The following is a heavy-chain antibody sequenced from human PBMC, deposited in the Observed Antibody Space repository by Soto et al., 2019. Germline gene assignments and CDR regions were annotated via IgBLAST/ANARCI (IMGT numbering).Heavy chain of an antibody. J-gene: IGHJ4*02. V-gene: IGHV3-30-3*01. CDR1: GFTFSSYA. D-gene: IGHD3-10*02. CDR3: AYAEGIFGIGYY. Sequence: QVQLVESGGGVVQPGGSLRLSCAASGFTFSSYAMHWVRQAPGKGLEWVAVISYDGSNKYYADSVKGRFTISRDNSKNTLYLQMNSLRAEDMAVYYCAYAEGIFGIGYYWGQGTLVTVSS. CDR2: ISYDGSNK.